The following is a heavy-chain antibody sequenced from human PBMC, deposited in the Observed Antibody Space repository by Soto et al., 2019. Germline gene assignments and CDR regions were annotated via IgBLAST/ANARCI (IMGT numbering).Heavy chain of an antibody. D-gene: IGHD2-15*01. CDR1: GFTFSSY. CDR2: IYSGGST. V-gene: IGHV3-66*01. CDR3: ARDPDPGYCSGGSCYQPFDY. Sequence: PGGSLRLSCAASGFTFSSYMSWVRQAPGKGLEWVSVIYSGGSTYYADSVKGRFTISRDNSKNTLYLQMNSLRAEDTAVYYCARDPDPGYCSGGSCYQPFDYWGQGTLVTVSS. J-gene: IGHJ4*02.